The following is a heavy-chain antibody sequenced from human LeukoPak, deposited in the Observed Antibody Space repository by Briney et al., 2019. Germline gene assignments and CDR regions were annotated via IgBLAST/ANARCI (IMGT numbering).Heavy chain of an antibody. J-gene: IGHJ6*02. Sequence: PGGSLRLSCAASGFTFTDYWMHWVRQVPGKGLVWVSIINTDTRGTHYADSVKGRFTVSRDNAKNSLYLQMNSLRAEDTAVYYCARQIRIFGVVIHYYYGMDVWGQGTTVTVSS. CDR3: ARQIRIFGVVIHYYYGMDV. D-gene: IGHD3-3*01. CDR1: GFTFTDYW. V-gene: IGHV3-74*01. CDR2: INTDTRGT.